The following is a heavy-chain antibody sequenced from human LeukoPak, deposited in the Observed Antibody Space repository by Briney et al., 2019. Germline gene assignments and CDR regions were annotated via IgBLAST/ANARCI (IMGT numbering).Heavy chain of an antibody. CDR3: ARDLSPVVRASPMGY. D-gene: IGHD3-10*01. J-gene: IGHJ4*02. CDR1: GFTFSSYS. Sequence: PGGSLRLSCAASGFTFSSYSMNWVRQAPGKGLEWVSYISSSSSTIYYADSVKGRFTISRDNAKNSLYLQMNSLRAEDTAVYYCARDLSPVVRASPMGYWGQGTLVTVSS. CDR2: ISSSSSTI. V-gene: IGHV3-48*01.